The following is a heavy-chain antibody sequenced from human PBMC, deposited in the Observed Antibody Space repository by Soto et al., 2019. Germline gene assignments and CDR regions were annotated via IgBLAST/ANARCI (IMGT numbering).Heavy chain of an antibody. D-gene: IGHD3-9*01. Sequence: EASVKVSCKASGGTFSSYAISWVRQAPGQGLEWMGGIIPIFGTANYAQKFQGRVTITADESTSTAYMELSSLRSEDTAVYYCATLTKYYFDYWGQGTLVTVSS. J-gene: IGHJ4*02. CDR2: IIPIFGTA. CDR3: ATLTKYYFDY. CDR1: GGTFSSYA. V-gene: IGHV1-69*13.